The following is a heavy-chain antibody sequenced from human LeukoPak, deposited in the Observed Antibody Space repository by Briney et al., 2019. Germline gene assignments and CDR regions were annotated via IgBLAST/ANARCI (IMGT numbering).Heavy chain of an antibody. CDR2: MTPNSEKR. J-gene: IGHJ4*02. CDR1: GYTFTSYD. Sequence: ASVKVSCKASGYTFTSYDINWVRQATGQGLEWMSWMTPNSEKRAYAQKFQGRVTMTTNTSIDTAYMELSSLSFDDTAIYHCARGRGWGILDSWGQGHLVTVSS. V-gene: IGHV1-8*01. CDR3: ARGRGWGILDS. D-gene: IGHD6-19*01.